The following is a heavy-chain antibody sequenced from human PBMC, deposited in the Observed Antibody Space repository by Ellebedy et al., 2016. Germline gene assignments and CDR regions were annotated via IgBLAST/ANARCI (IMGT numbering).Heavy chain of an antibody. J-gene: IGHJ3*02. D-gene: IGHD3-22*01. CDR1: GFTFGDYA. Sequence: GGSLRLSCTASGFTFGDYAMTWFRQAPGKGLEWVGLIGSKVYGGTTEYAESVKGRFTISRDDSKSIAYLQMNILKTEDTAVYYCYCAVDSSDYDKNTFDIWGQGTMVTVSS. CDR3: YCAVDSSDYDKNTFDI. CDR2: IGSKVYGGTT. V-gene: IGHV3-49*03.